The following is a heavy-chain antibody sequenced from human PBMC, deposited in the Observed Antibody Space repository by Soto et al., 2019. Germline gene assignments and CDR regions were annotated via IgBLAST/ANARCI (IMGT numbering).Heavy chain of an antibody. CDR2: IYHSGST. Sequence: SETLSLTCAVSGGSISSSNWWSWVRQPPGKGLEWIGEIYHSGSTNYNPSLKSRVTISVDKSKNQFSLKLSSVTAADTAVYYCARAGSIAVAGPPVDYWGQGTLVTVSS. CDR3: ARAGSIAVAGPPVDY. D-gene: IGHD6-19*01. V-gene: IGHV4-4*02. J-gene: IGHJ4*02. CDR1: GGSISSSNW.